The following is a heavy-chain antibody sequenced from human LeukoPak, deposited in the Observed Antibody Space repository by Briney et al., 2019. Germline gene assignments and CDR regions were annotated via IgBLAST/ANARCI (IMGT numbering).Heavy chain of an antibody. D-gene: IGHD6-13*01. CDR2: FDPEDGET. J-gene: IGHJ6*02. CDR3: ATEWGAGPRSMDV. Sequence: ASVTVSCKVSGYTLTELSMHWVRQAPGKGLEWMGGFDPEDGETIYAQKFQGRVTMTEDTSTDTAYMELSSLRSEDTAVYYCATEWGAGPRSMDVWAKGPRSPSP. V-gene: IGHV1-24*01. CDR1: GYTLTELS.